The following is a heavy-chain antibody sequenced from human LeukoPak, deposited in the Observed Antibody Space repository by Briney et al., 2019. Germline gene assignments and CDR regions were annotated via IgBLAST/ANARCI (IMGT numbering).Heavy chain of an antibody. D-gene: IGHD3-9*01. V-gene: IGHV3-11*01. CDR1: GFTFSDYY. CDR3: ARVRRPILRYFDWLSTTEEDY. J-gene: IGHJ4*02. Sequence: GGSLTLSCAPSGFTFSDYYMSWIRQAPGKGLEGVSYISSSCSTIYYADSVKGRFTISRDNAKNSLYLQMNSLRAEDTAVYYCARVRRPILRYFDWLSTTEEDYWGQGTLVTVSS. CDR2: ISSSCSTI.